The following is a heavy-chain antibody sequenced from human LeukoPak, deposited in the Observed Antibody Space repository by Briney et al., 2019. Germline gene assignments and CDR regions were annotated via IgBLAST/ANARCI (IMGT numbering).Heavy chain of an antibody. V-gene: IGHV1-69*04. CDR1: GYTFTSYD. CDR3: ARPPYGSGRSGYYGMDV. CDR2: IIPILGIA. D-gene: IGHD3-10*01. J-gene: IGHJ6*02. Sequence: GASVKVSCKASGYTFTSYDISWVRQAPGQGLEWMGRIIPILGIANYAQKFQGRVTITADKSTSTAYMELSSLRSEDTAVYYCARPPYGSGRSGYYGMDVWGQGTTVTVSS.